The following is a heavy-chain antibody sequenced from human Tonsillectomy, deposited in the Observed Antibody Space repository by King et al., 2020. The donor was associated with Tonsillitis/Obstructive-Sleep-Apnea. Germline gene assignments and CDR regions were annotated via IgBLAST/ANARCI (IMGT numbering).Heavy chain of an antibody. Sequence: VQLQESGPGLVKPSETLSLTCTVSGGSISSYYWSWIRQPPGKGLEWIGYIYYSGSTNYNPSLKSRVTISVDTSKNQFSLKLSSVTAADTAVYYCARVSSRGDYYYYYRDVWGKGTTVTVSS. CDR3: ARVSSRGDYYYYYRDV. J-gene: IGHJ6*03. V-gene: IGHV4-59*01. CDR1: GGSISSYY. D-gene: IGHD2-2*01. CDR2: IYYSGST.